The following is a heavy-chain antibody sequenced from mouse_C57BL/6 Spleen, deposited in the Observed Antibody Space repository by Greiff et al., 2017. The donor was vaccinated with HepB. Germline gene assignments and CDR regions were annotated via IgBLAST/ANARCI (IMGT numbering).Heavy chain of an antibody. CDR1: GFTFSNYW. CDR3: TVAGSGYAMDY. V-gene: IGHV6-3*01. D-gene: IGHD3-2*02. J-gene: IGHJ4*01. Sequence: EVKLMESGGGLVQPGGSMKLSCVASGFTFSNYWMNWVRQSPEKGLEWVAQIRLKSDNYATHYAESVKGRFTISRDDSKSSVYLQMNNLRAEDTGIYYCTVAGSGYAMDYWGQGTSVTVSS. CDR2: IRLKSDNYAT.